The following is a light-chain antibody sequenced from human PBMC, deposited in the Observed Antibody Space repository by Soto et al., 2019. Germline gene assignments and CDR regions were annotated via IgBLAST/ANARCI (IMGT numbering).Light chain of an antibody. CDR1: QTISSW. V-gene: IGKV1-5*03. CDR2: KAS. CDR3: QHYNSYSEA. Sequence: DIKMTQSPSTLSGSVGDRVTITCRASQTISSWLAWYQQKPGKAPKLLIYKASTLKSGVPSRFSGSGSGTEFTLTISSLQPDDFAIYYCQHYNSYSEAFGQGTKVDIK. J-gene: IGKJ1*01.